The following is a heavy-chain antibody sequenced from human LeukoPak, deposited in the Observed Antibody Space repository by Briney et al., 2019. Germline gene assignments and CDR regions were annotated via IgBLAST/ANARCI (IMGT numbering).Heavy chain of an antibody. D-gene: IGHD2-15*01. CDR3: AKDRGDIVVAATPDY. CDR2: ISYDGSNK. J-gene: IGHJ4*02. V-gene: IGHV3-30*18. Sequence: GGSLRLSCAASGFTFSSYGMHWVRQAPGKGLEWVAVISYDGSNKYYADSVKGRFTISRDNSKNTLYLQMNSLRAEDTAVYYCAKDRGDIVVAATPDYWGQGTLVTVSS. CDR1: GFTFSSYG.